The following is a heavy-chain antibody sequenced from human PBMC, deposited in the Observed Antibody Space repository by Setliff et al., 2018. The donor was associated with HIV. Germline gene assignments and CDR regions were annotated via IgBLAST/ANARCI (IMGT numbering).Heavy chain of an antibody. J-gene: IGHJ6*03. CDR1: GGSISSSSYF. D-gene: IGHD5-12*01. Sequence: SETLSLTCTVSGGSISSSSYFWGWIRQPPGKGLERIGGVYYSGNTYYNPSLKSRVTISVDTSKNQFSLKLSSVTAADTAVYYCARQRSGYNYPYYYPYYMDVWGKGTTVTVSS. CDR2: VYYSGNT. V-gene: IGHV4-39*01. CDR3: ARQRSGYNYPYYYPYYMDV.